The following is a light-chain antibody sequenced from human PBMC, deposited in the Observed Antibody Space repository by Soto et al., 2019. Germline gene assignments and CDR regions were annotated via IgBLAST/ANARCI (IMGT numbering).Light chain of an antibody. Sequence: EIVLTQSPATLSLSPGERATLSCRASQSVSSYLAWYQQKPGQAPRLLIYDVSSRATGVPSRFSGTGSETDFTLTISGLQSEDFAVYYCQQRNIWPPVTFGQGTRLEIK. CDR1: QSVSSY. V-gene: IGKV3-11*01. CDR3: QQRNIWPPVT. CDR2: DVS. J-gene: IGKJ5*01.